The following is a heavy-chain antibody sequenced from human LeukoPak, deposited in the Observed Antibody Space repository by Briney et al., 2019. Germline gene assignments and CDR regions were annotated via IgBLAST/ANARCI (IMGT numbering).Heavy chain of an antibody. CDR3: ARTSIAAAGTAFDP. CDR1: GFLLSTSGMR. Sequence: SGPALVKPTQTLTLTCTFSGFLLSTSGMRVSWIRQPPGKALEWLARIDWDDDKFYSTSLKTRLTISKDTSKNQVVLTMTNMDPVDTATYYCARTSIAAAGTAFDPWGQGTLVTVSS. D-gene: IGHD6-13*01. J-gene: IGHJ5*02. CDR2: IDWDDDK. V-gene: IGHV2-70*04.